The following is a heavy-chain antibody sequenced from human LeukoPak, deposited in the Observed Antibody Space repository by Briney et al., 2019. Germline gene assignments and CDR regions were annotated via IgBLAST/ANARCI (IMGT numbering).Heavy chain of an antibody. V-gene: IGHV3-23*01. D-gene: IGHD3-16*02. CDR2: ISGSGGST. CDR1: GFTFSSYA. CDR3: AKVTSGDYVWGSYRSDY. Sequence: GGSLRLSCAASGFTFSSYAMSWVRQAPGKGLEWVSAISGSGGSTYYADSVKGRFTISRDNSKNTLYLQMNSPRAEDTAVYYCAKVTSGDYVWGSYRSDYWGQGTLVTVSS. J-gene: IGHJ4*02.